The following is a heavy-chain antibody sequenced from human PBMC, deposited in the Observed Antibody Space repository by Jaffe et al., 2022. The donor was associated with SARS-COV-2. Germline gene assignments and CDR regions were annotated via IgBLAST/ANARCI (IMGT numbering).Heavy chain of an antibody. CDR2: IYYSGST. J-gene: IGHJ4*02. Sequence: QLQLQESGPGLVKPSETLSLTCTVSGGSISSSSYYWGWIRQPPGKGLEWIGSIYYSGSTYYNPSLKSRVTISVDTSKNQFSLKLSSVTAADTAVYYCARHGGATEVFDYWGQGTLVTVSS. D-gene: IGHD1-26*01. CDR3: ARHGGATEVFDY. CDR1: GGSISSSSYY. V-gene: IGHV4-39*01.